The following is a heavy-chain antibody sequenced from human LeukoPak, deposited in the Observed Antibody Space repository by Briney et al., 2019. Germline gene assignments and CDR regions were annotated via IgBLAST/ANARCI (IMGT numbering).Heavy chain of an antibody. CDR3: ASQGYYYDSSGLAFDY. J-gene: IGHJ4*02. V-gene: IGHV3-53*01. D-gene: IGHD3-22*01. Sequence: GGSLRLSYAASGFTVSSNYMSWVRQAPGKGLEWVSVIYSGGSTYYADSVKGRFTISRDNSKNTLYLQMNSLRAEDTAVYYCASQGYYYDSSGLAFDYWGQGTLVTVSS. CDR2: IYSGGST. CDR1: GFTVSSNY.